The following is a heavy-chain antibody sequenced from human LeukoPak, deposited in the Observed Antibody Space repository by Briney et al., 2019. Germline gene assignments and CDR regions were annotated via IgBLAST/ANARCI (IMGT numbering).Heavy chain of an antibody. V-gene: IGHV3-23*01. J-gene: IGHJ3*02. CDR2: ISGSGGST. CDR3: ANLIDIVVVVAATPDAFDI. CDR1: GFTFSSYA. Sequence: GGSLRLSCAASGFTFSSYAMSWVRQAPGKGLEWVSAISGSGGSTYYADSVKGRFTISRDNSKNTLYLQMNSLRAEDTAVYYCANLIDIVVVVAATPDAFDIWGQGTMVTVSS. D-gene: IGHD2-15*01.